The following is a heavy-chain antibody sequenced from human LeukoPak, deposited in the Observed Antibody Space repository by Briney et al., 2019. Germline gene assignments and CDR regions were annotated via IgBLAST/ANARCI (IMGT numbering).Heavy chain of an antibody. Sequence: PGGSLRLSCAASGFTFSNYAMTWVRQAPGKGLEWVSAISRSGGSINYAASVKGRFTISRDNSKNTLYLQMNSLRAEDTAVYYCAKGRLDDWYYFDYWGQGTLVTVSS. CDR1: GFTFSNYA. V-gene: IGHV3-23*01. D-gene: IGHD3-9*01. J-gene: IGHJ4*02. CDR2: ISRSGGSI. CDR3: AKGRLDDWYYFDY.